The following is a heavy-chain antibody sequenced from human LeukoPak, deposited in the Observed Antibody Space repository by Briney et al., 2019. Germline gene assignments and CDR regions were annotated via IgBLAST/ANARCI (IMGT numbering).Heavy chain of an antibody. CDR3: AREGSYYDILTGYYIVYPPDY. CDR1: GYRFTNYW. J-gene: IGHJ4*02. CDR2: IYPGDSET. V-gene: IGHV5-51*01. Sequence: GESLKISCKGSGYRFTNYWIGWVRQMPGKGLEWMGIIYPGDSETRYSPSFQGQVTISADKSISTAYLQWSSLKVSDTAMYYCAREGSYYDILTGYYIVYPPDYWGQGTLVTVSS. D-gene: IGHD3-9*01.